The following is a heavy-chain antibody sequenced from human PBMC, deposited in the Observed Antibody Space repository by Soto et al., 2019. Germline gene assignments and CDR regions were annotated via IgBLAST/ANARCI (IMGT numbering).Heavy chain of an antibody. Sequence: EVQLVESGGGLVKPGGSLRLSCAASGFTFTRYSMNWVRQAPGEGLELVSSISSTTTYIYYADSMKGRFTVSRDNAKNSVYLDMNSLSAEDTAVYYCARESEDLTSNFDYWGQGPLVTVSS. V-gene: IGHV3-21*01. J-gene: IGHJ4*02. CDR3: ARESEDLTSNFDY. CDR2: ISSTTTYI. CDR1: GFTFTRYS.